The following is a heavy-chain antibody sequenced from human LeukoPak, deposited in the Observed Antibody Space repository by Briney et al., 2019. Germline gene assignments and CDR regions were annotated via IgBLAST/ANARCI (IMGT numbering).Heavy chain of an antibody. CDR2: ISSSSSYI. CDR3: ASRVDYYGSGSASYTWFDP. J-gene: IGHJ5*02. D-gene: IGHD3-10*01. V-gene: IGHV3-21*01. CDR1: GFTFSSYS. Sequence: GGSLRLSCAASGFTFSSYSMNWVRQAPGKGLEWVSSISSSSSYIYYADSVKGRFTISRDNAKNSLYLQMNSLRAEDTAVYYCASRVDYYGSGSASYTWFDPWGQGTLVTVSS.